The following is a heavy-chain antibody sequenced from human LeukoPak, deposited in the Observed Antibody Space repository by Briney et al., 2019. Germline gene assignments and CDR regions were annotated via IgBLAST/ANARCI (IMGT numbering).Heavy chain of an antibody. CDR3: AKDRSASHGSGSFGDY. CDR1: GFTFSSYG. V-gene: IGHV3-23*01. Sequence: PGGSLRLSCAASGFTFSSYGMSWVRQAPGKGLGWVSAISGSGTGTYYADSVKGRFTISRDNSKSTIYLQMNSLRAEDTAVYYCAKDRSASHGSGSFGDYWGQGTLVTVST. D-gene: IGHD3-10*01. CDR2: ISGSGTGT. J-gene: IGHJ4*02.